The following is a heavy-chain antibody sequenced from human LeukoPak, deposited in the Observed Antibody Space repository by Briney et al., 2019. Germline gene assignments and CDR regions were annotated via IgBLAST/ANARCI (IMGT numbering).Heavy chain of an antibody. CDR1: GFTFDSFG. CDR2: ISSSRTT. V-gene: IGHV3-48*01. D-gene: IGHD3-10*01. CDR3: ARDLEGSGSFYRPSYDY. J-gene: IGHJ4*02. Sequence: PGGSLKLSCEVSGFTFDSFGLNWVRQAPGEGLEWVSYISSSRTTSYADSVKGRFTISRDNAKNSLYLQMNSLRAEDTAVYYCARDLEGSGSFYRPSYDYWGQGTLVTVSS.